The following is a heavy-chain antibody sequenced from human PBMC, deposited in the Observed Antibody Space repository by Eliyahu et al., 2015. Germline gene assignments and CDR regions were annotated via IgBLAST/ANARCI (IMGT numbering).Heavy chain of an antibody. CDR1: GFSLXTSGXT. CDR3: AHNSIAAAGTGWFDP. D-gene: IGHD6-13*01. V-gene: IGHV2-5*01. J-gene: IGHJ5*02. CDR2: IYWNDDK. Sequence: QITLKESGPTLVKPTQTLTLXCTFSGFSLXTSGXTVGWIXQPPGKALEWLAPIYWNDDKPYSPSLKSRLTITKDTSKXQVVLTMTNVDPVDTATYYCAHNSIAAAGTGWFDPWGQGTLVTVSS.